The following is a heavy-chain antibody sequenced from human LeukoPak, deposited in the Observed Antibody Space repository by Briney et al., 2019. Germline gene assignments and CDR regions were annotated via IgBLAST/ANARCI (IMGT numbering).Heavy chain of an antibody. J-gene: IGHJ5*02. CDR1: GYTFTSYG. CDR2: ISAYNGNT. V-gene: IGHV1-18*01. Sequence: ASVNVSCKASGYTFTSYGITWVRQAPGQGLEWMGWISAYNGNTNYVQKLQGRVTMTTDTSTSTAYMELRSLRSDDTAVYYCARKVWLVTGGPFDPWGQGTLVTVSS. D-gene: IGHD6-19*01. CDR3: ARKVWLVTGGPFDP.